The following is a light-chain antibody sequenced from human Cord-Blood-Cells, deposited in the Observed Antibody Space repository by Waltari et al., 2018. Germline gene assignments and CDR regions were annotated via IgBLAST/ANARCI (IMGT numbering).Light chain of an antibody. Sequence: HSALNRPRSQTGSRGPSVTLSCPGSSSDVAGYNYLSWYQQHPGKAPKLMIYDDSKRPSGVPDRFSGSKSGNTASLTISGLQAEDEADYYCCSYAGSYTRVFGGGTKLTVL. J-gene: IGLJ3*02. CDR2: DDS. CDR3: CSYAGSYTRV. CDR1: SSDVAGYNY. V-gene: IGLV2-11*01.